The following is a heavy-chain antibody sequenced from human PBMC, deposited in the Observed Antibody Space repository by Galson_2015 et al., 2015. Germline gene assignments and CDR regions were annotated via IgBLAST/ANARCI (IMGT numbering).Heavy chain of an antibody. V-gene: IGHV1-69*05. J-gene: IGHJ5*02. CDR1: GGTFSTYG. Sequence: SVKVSCKASGGTFSTYGMSWVRQAPGQGLEWMGGIIPISGTANYAQKFQGRVTIATDETTSTAYMDVSSLRSDDTAVYYWARTPHDTVNSWFDPWGQGTLVTVSS. D-gene: IGHD4-17*01. CDR3: ARTPHDTVNSWFDP. CDR2: IIPISGTA.